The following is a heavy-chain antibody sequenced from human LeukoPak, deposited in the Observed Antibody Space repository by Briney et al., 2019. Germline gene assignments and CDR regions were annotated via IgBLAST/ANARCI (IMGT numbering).Heavy chain of an antibody. CDR2: ISSGGST. J-gene: IGHJ4*02. CDR1: GFTFSSYA. Sequence: PGGSLRLSCAASGFTFSSYAMSWVRQAPGKGLEWVSVISSGGSTKYADSVKGRFTISRDNSKNTLYLQMNSLSAEDTAVYYCSRDRGRYSSRTYDYWGQGTLVTVSS. V-gene: IGHV3-53*01. CDR3: SRDRGRYSSRTYDY. D-gene: IGHD1-26*01.